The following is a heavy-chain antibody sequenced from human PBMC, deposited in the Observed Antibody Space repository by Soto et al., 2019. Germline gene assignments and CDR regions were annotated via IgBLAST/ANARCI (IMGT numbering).Heavy chain of an antibody. V-gene: IGHV3-23*01. Sequence: PGGSLRLSCAASGFTFSSYAMSWVRQAPGKGLEWVSAISGSGGSTYYADSVKGRFTISRDNSKNTLYLQMNSLRAEDTAVYYCAKGPYYDFWSGYFLDYWGQGTLVTVSS. CDR1: GFTFSSYA. J-gene: IGHJ4*02. CDR2: ISGSGGST. CDR3: AKGPYYDFWSGYFLDY. D-gene: IGHD3-3*01.